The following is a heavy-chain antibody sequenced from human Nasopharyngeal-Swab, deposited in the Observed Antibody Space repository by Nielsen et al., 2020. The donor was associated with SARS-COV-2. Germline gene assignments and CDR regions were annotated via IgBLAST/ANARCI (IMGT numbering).Heavy chain of an antibody. Sequence: ASVKVSCKASGYTFTGYYMHWVRQAPGQGLEWMGRINPNSGGTNYAQKFRGRVTMTRPPSISTAYMELSRLRFDDPAVYYCARIPTVVTQSDYWGQGTLVTVSS. CDR2: INPNSGGT. D-gene: IGHD4-23*01. V-gene: IGHV1-2*06. CDR3: ARIPTVVTQSDY. J-gene: IGHJ4*02. CDR1: GYTFTGYY.